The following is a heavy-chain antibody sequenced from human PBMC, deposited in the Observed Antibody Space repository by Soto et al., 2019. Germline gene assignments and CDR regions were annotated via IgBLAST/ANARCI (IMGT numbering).Heavy chain of an antibody. CDR2: MNPNSGNT. V-gene: IGHV1-8*01. Sequence: QVQLVQSGAEVKKPGASVKVSCKASGYTFTNYDINWVRQATGQGLEWMGWMNPNSGNTGYAQKFQGRVTMTRNTSISTHYMELSSLSSEDTAVYYCARRSGSYETFESWGRGTLVTISS. D-gene: IGHD3-10*01. CDR1: GYTFTNYD. CDR3: ARRSGSYETFES. J-gene: IGHJ4*02.